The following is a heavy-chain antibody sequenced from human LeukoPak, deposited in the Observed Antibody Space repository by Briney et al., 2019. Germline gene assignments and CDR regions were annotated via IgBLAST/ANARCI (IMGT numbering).Heavy chain of an antibody. V-gene: IGHV1-3*01. CDR3: ARVDYHFWSGYLALDY. D-gene: IGHD3-3*01. CDR2: INAGNGDT. CDR1: GYTFSNYA. J-gene: IGHJ4*02. Sequence: GASVTVSFKASGYTFSNYAIHWVRQAPGQGLEWMGWINAGNGDTKYSQNLQGRVTITRDTSASIVYMELSSLRSEDTAVYYCARVDYHFWSGYLALDYWGQGTLVTVSS.